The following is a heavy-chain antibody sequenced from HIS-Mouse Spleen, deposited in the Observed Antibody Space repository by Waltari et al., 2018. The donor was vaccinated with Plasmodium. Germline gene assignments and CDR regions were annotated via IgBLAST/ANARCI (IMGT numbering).Heavy chain of an antibody. J-gene: IGHJ4*02. CDR1: GRSVSSRSYY. D-gene: IGHD1-26*01. CDR2: IYYSGST. V-gene: IGHV4-39*01. Sequence: QLQLQDSGPGLVKPSETRSLPCTVSGRSVSSRSYYWGWIRQPPGKGLEWIGGIYYSGSTYYNPSLKSRVTISVDTSKNQFSLKLSSVTAADTAVYYCARRGGSYYYFDYWGQGTLVTVSS. CDR3: ARRGGSYYYFDY.